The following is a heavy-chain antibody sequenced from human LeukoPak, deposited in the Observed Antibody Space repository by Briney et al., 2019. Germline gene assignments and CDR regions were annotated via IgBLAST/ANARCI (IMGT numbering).Heavy chain of an antibody. CDR3: ARDLVWFGEPKGYYNYMDV. Sequence: GGSLRLSCAASGFTFDDYGMSWVRQAPGKGLEWVSGINWNGGSTGYADSVKGRFTISRDNAKNSLYLQMNTLRAEDTAVYYCARDLVWFGEPKGYYNYMDVWGKGTTVTVSS. V-gene: IGHV3-20*04. D-gene: IGHD3-10*01. J-gene: IGHJ6*03. CDR2: INWNGGST. CDR1: GFTFDDYG.